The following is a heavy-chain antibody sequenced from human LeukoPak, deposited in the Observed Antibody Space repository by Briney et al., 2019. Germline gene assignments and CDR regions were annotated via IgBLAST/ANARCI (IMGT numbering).Heavy chain of an antibody. J-gene: IGHJ4*02. D-gene: IGHD3-22*01. Sequence: SETLSLTCTVSGYSISSGYYWGWIRQPPGKGLEWIGSIYHSGSTNYNPSLKSRVTISVDTSKNQFSLKLSSVTAADTAVYYCARKGYYDSSGPFDYWGRGTLVTVSS. CDR1: GYSISSGYY. CDR3: ARKGYYDSSGPFDY. CDR2: IYHSGST. V-gene: IGHV4-38-2*02.